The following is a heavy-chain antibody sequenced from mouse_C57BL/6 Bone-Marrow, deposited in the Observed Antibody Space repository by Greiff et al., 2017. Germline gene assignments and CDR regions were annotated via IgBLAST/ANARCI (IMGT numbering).Heavy chain of an antibody. D-gene: IGHD2-3*01. Sequence: EVNVVESGGGLVQPGGSMKLSCAASGFTFSDAWMDWVRQSPEKGLEWVAEIRNKANNHATYYAESVKGRFTISRDDSKSSVYLQMNSLRAEDTGIYYCTIYDGYFFDYWGQGTTLTVSS. J-gene: IGHJ2*01. CDR2: IRNKANNHAT. V-gene: IGHV6-6*01. CDR3: TIYDGYFFDY. CDR1: GFTFSDAW.